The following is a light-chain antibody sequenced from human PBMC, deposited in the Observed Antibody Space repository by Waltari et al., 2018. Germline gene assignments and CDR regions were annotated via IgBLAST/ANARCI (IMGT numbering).Light chain of an antibody. CDR2: GAS. Sequence: EVVLTQSPGTLSLSPGERATLSCRASQSVSSRYLAWYQQKPGQAPRLLIYGASGRATGIPDMFSVSGSETDFTLTISRLEPEDFAVYYCQYYGSSPLYTFGQGTKLEIK. V-gene: IGKV3-20*01. CDR1: QSVSSRY. CDR3: QYYGSSPLYT. J-gene: IGKJ2*01.